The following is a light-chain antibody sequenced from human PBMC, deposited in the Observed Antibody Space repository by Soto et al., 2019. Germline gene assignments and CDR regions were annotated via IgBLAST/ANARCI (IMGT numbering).Light chain of an antibody. CDR2: ETS. CDR1: QSVTAGY. V-gene: IGKV3-20*01. CDR3: QQYGNSPT. J-gene: IGKJ5*01. Sequence: EIVLTQSPANLSLSPGESATLSCRASQSVTAGYFAWYQQKSGQAPRLIIYETSSRMTGVPDRFSGSGSGTDFTLTISRLEPEDFAVYFCQQYGNSPTFGQGTRLEIK.